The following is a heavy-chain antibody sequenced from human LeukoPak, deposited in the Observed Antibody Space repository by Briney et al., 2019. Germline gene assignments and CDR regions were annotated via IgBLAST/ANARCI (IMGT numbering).Heavy chain of an antibody. J-gene: IGHJ4*02. CDR1: GYTLTELS. CDR3: ATPSDILSTRYDFDY. V-gene: IGHV1-24*01. D-gene: IGHD3-9*01. Sequence: ASVKVSCKVSGYTLTELSMHWVRQAPRKGLEWMGGFDPEDGETIYAQKFQGRVTMTEDTSTDTAYMELSSLRSEDTAVYYCATPSDILSTRYDFDYWGQGTLVTVSS. CDR2: FDPEDGET.